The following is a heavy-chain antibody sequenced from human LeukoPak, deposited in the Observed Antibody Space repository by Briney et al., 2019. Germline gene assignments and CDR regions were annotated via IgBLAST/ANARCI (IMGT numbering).Heavy chain of an antibody. D-gene: IGHD2-15*01. CDR2: ISNNGGYT. CDR3: AKQLGYCSDGSCYFPY. Sequence: GGSLRLSCAASGFTFSSSAMSWVRQAPGKGLEWVSAISNNGGYTYYADSVQGRFTISRDNSKSTLCLQMNSLRAEDTAVYYCAKQLGYCSDGSCYFPYWGQGTPVTVSS. V-gene: IGHV3-23*01. J-gene: IGHJ4*02. CDR1: GFTFSSSA.